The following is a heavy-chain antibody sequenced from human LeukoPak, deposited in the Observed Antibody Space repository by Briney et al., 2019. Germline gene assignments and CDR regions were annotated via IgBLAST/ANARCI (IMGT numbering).Heavy chain of an antibody. CDR3: ARGPSYYYYMDV. J-gene: IGHJ6*03. Sequence: PSETLSLTCTVSGGSISSYYWSWIRQPPGKGPEWIGSIYYSGSTYYNPSLKSRVTISVYTSKNQFSLKLSSVTAADTAVYYCARGPSYYYYMDVWGKGTTVTVSS. CDR1: GGSISSYY. CDR2: IYYSGST. V-gene: IGHV4-59*12.